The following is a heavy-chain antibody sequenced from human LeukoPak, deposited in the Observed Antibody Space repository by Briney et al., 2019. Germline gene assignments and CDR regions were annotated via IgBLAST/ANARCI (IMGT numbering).Heavy chain of an antibody. V-gene: IGHV3-30*03. Sequence: GGSLRLSCAASGFTFSSYGMHWVRQAPGAGLEWVAVISYDGSNKYYADSVKGRFAISRDNSKNTLYLQMNSLRAEDTAVYYCARGNTMVRGATRGDWFDPWGQGTLVTVSS. CDR2: ISYDGSNK. CDR3: ARGNTMVRGATRGDWFDP. D-gene: IGHD3-10*01. J-gene: IGHJ5*02. CDR1: GFTFSSYG.